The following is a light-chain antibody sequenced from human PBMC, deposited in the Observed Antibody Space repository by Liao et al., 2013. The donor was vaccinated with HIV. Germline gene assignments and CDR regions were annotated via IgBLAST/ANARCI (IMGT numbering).Light chain of an antibody. CDR2: YNN. V-gene: IGLV3-21*01. CDR1: NIGSQR. CDR3: QVWDSSTSFV. Sequence: SYVLTQPPSVSVAPGKTARITCGGNNIGSQRVHWYQQQPGQAPVVVIFYNNDRPSGIPERFSGSNSGNTATLTISGTQAMDEADYYCQVWDSSTSFVFGTGTKVTVL. J-gene: IGLJ1*01.